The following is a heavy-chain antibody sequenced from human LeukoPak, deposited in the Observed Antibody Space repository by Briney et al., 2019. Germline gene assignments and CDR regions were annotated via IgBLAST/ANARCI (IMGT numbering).Heavy chain of an antibody. J-gene: IGHJ3*02. V-gene: IGHV5-51*01. CDR3: ARQLLRSDHYYDSSGAHAFDI. Sequence: GESLKISCKGSGYSFTSYWIGWVRQMPGKGLEWMGIIYPGDSDTRYSPSFQGQVTISADKSISAAYLQWSSLKASDTAMYYCARQLLRSDHYYDSSGAHAFDIWGQGTMVTVSS. CDR2: IYPGDSDT. CDR1: GYSFTSYW. D-gene: IGHD3-22*01.